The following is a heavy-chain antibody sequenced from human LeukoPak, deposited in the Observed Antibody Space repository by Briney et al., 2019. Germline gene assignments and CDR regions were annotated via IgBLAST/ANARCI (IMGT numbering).Heavy chain of an antibody. CDR1: GFSFSDYA. CDR3: AKANWVSNADAVW. D-gene: IGHD1-1*01. Sequence: GRSLRLSCAASGFSFSDYAMSWVRQAPARGPEGVSSIRGGGEIFYADSVKGRFTLSRDDSRNTVYLQLNNLRVEDTAIYYCAKANWVSNADAVWWGQGTQVTVSS. CDR2: IRGGGEI. V-gene: IGHV3-23*01. J-gene: IGHJ4*02.